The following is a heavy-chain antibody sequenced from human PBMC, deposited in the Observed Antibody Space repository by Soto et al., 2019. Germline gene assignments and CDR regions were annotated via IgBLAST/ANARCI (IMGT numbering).Heavy chain of an antibody. CDR3: ARDNALYYYDSSGPNDY. D-gene: IGHD3-22*01. J-gene: IGHJ4*02. V-gene: IGHV3-21*01. CDR1: AFTFSSYS. CDR2: ISSSSSYI. Sequence: EVQLVESGGGLVKPGGSLRLSCAASAFTFSSYSMNWVRQAPGKGLEWVSSISSSSSYIYYADSVKGRFTISRDNAKNSLYLYMNSLRAEDTAVYYCARDNALYYYDSSGPNDYWGQGTLVTVSS.